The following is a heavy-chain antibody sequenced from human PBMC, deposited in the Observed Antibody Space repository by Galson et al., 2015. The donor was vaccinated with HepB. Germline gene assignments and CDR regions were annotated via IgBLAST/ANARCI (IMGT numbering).Heavy chain of an antibody. CDR2: IIPILGIA. CDR1: GGTFSSYT. V-gene: IGHV1-69*04. CDR3: ARDRSAMVRGVPGRYGMDV. Sequence: SVKVSCKASGGTFSSYTISWVRQAPGQGLEWVGRIIPILGIANYAQKFQGRVTITADKSTSTAYMELSSLRSEDTAVYYCARDRSAMVRGVPGRYGMDVWGQGTTVTVSS. D-gene: IGHD3-10*01. J-gene: IGHJ6*02.